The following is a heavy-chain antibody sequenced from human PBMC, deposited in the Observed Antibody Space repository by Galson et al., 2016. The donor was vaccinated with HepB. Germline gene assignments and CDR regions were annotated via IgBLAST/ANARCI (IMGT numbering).Heavy chain of an antibody. Sequence: SLRLSCAASGFTFSNFAMHWVRQAPGKGLEWVAVIWYDGTSKYYVDSVKGRFTISRDNSKNTLNLQMNSLRAEDTAVYYCAKVATPNRNYENWFDSWGQGTLVTVS. D-gene: IGHD4-11*01. V-gene: IGHV3-33*06. CDR3: AKVATPNRNYENWFDS. J-gene: IGHJ5*01. CDR2: IWYDGTSK. CDR1: GFTFSNFA.